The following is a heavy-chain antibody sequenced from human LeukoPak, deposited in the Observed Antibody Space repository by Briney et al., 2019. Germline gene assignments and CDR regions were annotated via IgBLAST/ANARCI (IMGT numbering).Heavy chain of an antibody. CDR3: ARDCITMAPGAFDI. V-gene: IGHV4-59*12. Sequence: SETLSLTCTVSGGSISSYYWSWIRQPPGKGLEWIGYIYYSGSTNYNPSLKSRVTMSVDTSKNQFSLKLSSVTAADTAVYYCARDCITMAPGAFDIWGQGTMVTVSS. CDR2: IYYSGST. CDR1: GGSISSYY. J-gene: IGHJ3*02. D-gene: IGHD3-10*01.